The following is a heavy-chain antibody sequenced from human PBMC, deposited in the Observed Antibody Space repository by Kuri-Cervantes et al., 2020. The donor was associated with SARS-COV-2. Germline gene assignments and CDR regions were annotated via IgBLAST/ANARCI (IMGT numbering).Heavy chain of an antibody. CDR1: GFTFSSYA. D-gene: IGHD2-2*03. Sequence: GESLKISCAASGFTFSSYAMSWVRQAPGKGLEWVSAISGSGGSTYYADSVKGRFTISRDNSKNTLYLQMNSLRAEDTAVYYCAREVPVDIVVVPAAIDYFDYWGKGTLVTVSS. CDR2: ISGSGGST. CDR3: AREVPVDIVVVPAAIDYFDY. J-gene: IGHJ4*02. V-gene: IGHV3-23*01.